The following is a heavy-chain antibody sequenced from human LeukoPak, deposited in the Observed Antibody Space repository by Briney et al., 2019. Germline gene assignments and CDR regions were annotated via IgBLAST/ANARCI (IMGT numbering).Heavy chain of an antibody. CDR2: IIPIRGIA. Sequence: ASVKVSCKASGGTFSRYAISWVRQAPGQGLEWMGRIIPIRGIANYAQKFQGRVTITADKSTSTAYMELSSLRSEDTAVYYCARGMGYYYDSSGYYYHYDYGMDVWGQGTTVTVSS. CDR1: GGTFSRYA. J-gene: IGHJ6*02. CDR3: ARGMGYYYDSSGYYYHYDYGMDV. V-gene: IGHV1-69*04. D-gene: IGHD3-22*01.